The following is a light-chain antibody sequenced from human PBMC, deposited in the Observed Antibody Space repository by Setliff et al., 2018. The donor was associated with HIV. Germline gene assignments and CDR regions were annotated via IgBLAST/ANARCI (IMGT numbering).Light chain of an antibody. CDR1: SSDVGAYIY. J-gene: IGLJ2*01. V-gene: IGLV2-11*01. CDR3: CSYAGGDTWI. Sequence: SVLTQPRSVSGSPAQSVTISCTGTSSDVGAYIYVSWYQQYPGKAPKLMIYNVNQRPSGTSSRFSGSKSGSTASLTVSGLQAADEATYYCCSYAGGDTWIFGGGTKVTVL. CDR2: NVN.